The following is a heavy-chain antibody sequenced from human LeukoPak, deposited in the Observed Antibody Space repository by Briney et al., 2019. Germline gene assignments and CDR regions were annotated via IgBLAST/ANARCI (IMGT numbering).Heavy chain of an antibody. CDR1: GDSVSSNSAA. CDR3: ARAVLGDYYDSSGYSNAFDI. CDR2: TYYRSKWYN. V-gene: IGHV6-1*01. D-gene: IGHD3-22*01. J-gene: IGHJ3*02. Sequence: SQTLSLTCAISGDSVSSNSAAWNWIRQSPWRGLEWLGKTYYRSKWYNDYAVSMKSRITINPDTSKNQFSLQLNSVTPEDTAVYYCARAVLGDYYDSSGYSNAFDIWGQGTMVTVSS.